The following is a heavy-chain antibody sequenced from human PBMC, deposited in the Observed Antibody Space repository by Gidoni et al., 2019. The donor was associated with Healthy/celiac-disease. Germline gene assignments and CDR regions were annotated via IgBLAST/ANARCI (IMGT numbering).Heavy chain of an antibody. CDR2: ISSSSSYT. CDR1: GFTSSDSY. Sequence: QVQLVESGGGLVKPGGSLRLSCAASGFTSSDSYMSWICQAPGKGLVWVSYISSSSSYTNCADSVKGRFTISRDNAKNSLYLQMNSLRAEDTAVYYWARVLGYCSGGSCSPLGWFDPGGQGTLVTVSS. V-gene: IGHV3-11*06. CDR3: ARVLGYCSGGSCSPLGWFDP. J-gene: IGHJ5*02. D-gene: IGHD2-15*01.